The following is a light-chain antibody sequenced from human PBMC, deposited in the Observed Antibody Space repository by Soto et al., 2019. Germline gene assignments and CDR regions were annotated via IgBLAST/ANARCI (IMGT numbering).Light chain of an antibody. V-gene: IGLV1-51*01. J-gene: IGLJ2*01. CDR3: GTWDSGLSGLV. CDR1: SSNIESNY. Sequence: QSVLTQPPSVSAAPGQKVTISCSGSSSNIESNYVSWYQQVPGTAPKLLIHDNNQRPSGVPDRFSGSKSGTSATLGITGLQTGDEADYYCGTWDSGLSGLVFGGGTKVTVL. CDR2: DNN.